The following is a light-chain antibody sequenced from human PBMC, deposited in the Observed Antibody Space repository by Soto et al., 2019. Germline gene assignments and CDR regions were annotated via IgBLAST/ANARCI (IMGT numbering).Light chain of an antibody. Sequence: GDTVTITCRASQGIWSWLAWYQQKKGKAPKLLIYAASSLHSGVPSRFSGSGSGTSFNLTISSLQTEDFATYYCQQANSFPLTFGGGTKVDIK. J-gene: IGKJ4*01. CDR3: QQANSFPLT. V-gene: IGKV1-12*01. CDR2: AAS. CDR1: QGIWSW.